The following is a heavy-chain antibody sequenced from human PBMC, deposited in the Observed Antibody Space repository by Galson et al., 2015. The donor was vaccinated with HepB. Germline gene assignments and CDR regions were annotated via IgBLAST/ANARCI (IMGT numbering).Heavy chain of an antibody. J-gene: IGHJ4*02. D-gene: IGHD6-25*01. CDR3: AKGGGSAWRFAN. V-gene: IGHV3-23*01. CDR2: ISGSGNNT. Sequence: SLRLSCAASGFTFTDYAMAWVRQAPGKGLEWVSSISGSGNNTYYADSVKGRFTISSDNSKNMAYLQMNGLRAEDTALYYCAKGGGSAWRFANWGQGTLVTVSP. CDR1: GFTFTDYA.